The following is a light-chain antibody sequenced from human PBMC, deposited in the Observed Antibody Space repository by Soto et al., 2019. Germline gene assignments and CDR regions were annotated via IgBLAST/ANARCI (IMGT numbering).Light chain of an antibody. Sequence: IQLTQSPSSGSASIRDRDTLTCRAIQDVRTWLASYQPKPRRATKLLTHAASRLQSGVPSRFSGSGSGTDFTLTISNLQPDDLGTYYCQQVNDIPLTFGPGTKSDIK. V-gene: IGKV1-12*01. CDR1: QDVRTW. CDR3: QQVNDIPLT. CDR2: AAS. J-gene: IGKJ3*01.